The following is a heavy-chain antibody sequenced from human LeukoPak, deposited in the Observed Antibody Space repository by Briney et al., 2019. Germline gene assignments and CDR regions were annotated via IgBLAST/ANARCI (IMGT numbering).Heavy chain of an antibody. Sequence: GASVKVSCKASGYTFTGYYMHWVRQAPGQGLEWMGWINPNSGGTNYAQKFQGRVTMTRDTSISTAYMELSRLRSDDTAVYYCAREGEGGNSFSAFDIWGQGTMVTVSS. CDR2: INPNSGGT. V-gene: IGHV1-2*02. J-gene: IGHJ3*02. CDR1: GYTFTGYY. D-gene: IGHD4-23*01. CDR3: AREGEGGNSFSAFDI.